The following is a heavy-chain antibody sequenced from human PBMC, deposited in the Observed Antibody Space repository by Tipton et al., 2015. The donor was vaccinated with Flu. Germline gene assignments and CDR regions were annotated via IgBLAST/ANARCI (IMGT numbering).Heavy chain of an antibody. Sequence: TLSLTCSVSGDSIRSRYYWGWLRQPPGRVLEWIGNIHRSGNTYHNPSLNSRVTISVAASMSQFSLHLTSVTAADTAVYYCARDPSLGMPDYFDSWGQGILVTASS. CDR3: ARDPSLGMPDYFDS. J-gene: IGHJ4*02. D-gene: IGHD2-2*01. V-gene: IGHV4-38-2*02. CDR2: IHRSGNT. CDR1: GDSIRSRYY.